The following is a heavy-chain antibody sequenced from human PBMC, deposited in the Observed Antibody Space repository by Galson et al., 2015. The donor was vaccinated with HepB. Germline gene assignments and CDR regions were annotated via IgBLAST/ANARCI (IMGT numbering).Heavy chain of an antibody. V-gene: IGHV3-15*01. CDR2: IKSKTDGGTT. D-gene: IGHD3-3*01. J-gene: IGHJ4*02. Sequence: SLRLSCAASGFTFSNAWMSWVRQAPGKGLEWVGRIKSKTDGGTTDYAAPVKGRFTISRDDSKNTLYLQMNSLKTEDTAVYYCTTAYDFWSGYLYYFDYWGQGTLVTVSS. CDR1: GFTFSNAW. CDR3: TTAYDFWSGYLYYFDY.